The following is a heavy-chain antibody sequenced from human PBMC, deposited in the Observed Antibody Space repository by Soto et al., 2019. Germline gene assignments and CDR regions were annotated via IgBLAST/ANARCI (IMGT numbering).Heavy chain of an antibody. D-gene: IGHD4-17*01. J-gene: IGHJ4*02. V-gene: IGHV3-7*01. CDR1: GFNFRRYW. Sequence: EVQLVESGGGLVQPGGSLRLSCAASGFNFRRYWMSWARQAPGKGLEWVANIKEDGSEQYYVDSVKGRFTIFRDNAKNSLSLQMNSLRAEDTAIYYCARDPTASYGDSLLFDYWGQGTLVIVSS. CDR3: ARDPTASYGDSLLFDY. CDR2: IKEDGSEQ.